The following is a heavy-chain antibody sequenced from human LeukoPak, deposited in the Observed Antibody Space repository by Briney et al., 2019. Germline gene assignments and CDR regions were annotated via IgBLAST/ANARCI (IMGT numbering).Heavy chain of an antibody. D-gene: IGHD6-13*01. V-gene: IGHV3-30*01. CDR1: GFTLSSYG. CDR3: VSLPAAADLL. CDR2: ISYDGSNK. J-gene: IGHJ4*02. Sequence: PGGSLRLSCAASGFTLSSYGMHWVRQAPGKGLEWVAVISYDGSNKYYADSVKGRFTISRDNSKNTLYLQMNSLRAEDTAVYYCVSLPAAADLLWGQGTLVTVSS.